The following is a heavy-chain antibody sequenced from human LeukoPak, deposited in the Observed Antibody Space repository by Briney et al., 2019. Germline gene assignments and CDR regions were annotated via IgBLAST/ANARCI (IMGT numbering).Heavy chain of an antibody. CDR2: INHSGST. CDR3: ARGGGGSWYGTVDY. D-gene: IGHD6-13*01. J-gene: IGHJ4*02. V-gene: IGHV4-34*01. CDR1: GGSFSGYY. Sequence: PSETLSLTCAVYGGSFSGYYWSWIRQPPGKGLEWIGEINHSGSTNYNPSLKSRVTISVDTSKNQFSLKLSSVTAADTAVYYCARGGGGSWYGTVDYWGQGTLVTVSS.